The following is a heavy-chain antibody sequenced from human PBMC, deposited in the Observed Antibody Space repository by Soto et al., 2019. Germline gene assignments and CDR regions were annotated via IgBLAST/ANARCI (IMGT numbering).Heavy chain of an antibody. Sequence: QVQLVQSGAEVKKPGSSVKVSCKASGGTFSSYAISWVRQAPGQGLEGMGGVIPIFGTANYAQKFQGRVTITADESTRTAYMELSSLRSEDTAVYYCARDQNSGYDWVTSGMDVWGQGTTVTVSS. J-gene: IGHJ6*02. V-gene: IGHV1-69*01. D-gene: IGHD5-12*01. CDR3: ARDQNSGYDWVTSGMDV. CDR2: VIPIFGTA. CDR1: GGTFSSYA.